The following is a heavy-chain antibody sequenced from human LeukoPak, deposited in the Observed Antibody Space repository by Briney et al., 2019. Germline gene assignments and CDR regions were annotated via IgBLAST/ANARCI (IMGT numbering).Heavy chain of an antibody. J-gene: IGHJ3*02. V-gene: IGHV4-34*01. Sequence: TSETLSLTCAVYGGSFSGYYWSWIRQPPGKGLEWIGEINHSGSTNYNPSLKSRVTISVDTSKNQFSLKLSSVTAADTAVYYCARYCSGGNCKGAFDIWGQGTMVTVSS. CDR3: ARYCSGGNCKGAFDI. CDR1: GGSFSGYY. CDR2: INHSGST. D-gene: IGHD2-15*01.